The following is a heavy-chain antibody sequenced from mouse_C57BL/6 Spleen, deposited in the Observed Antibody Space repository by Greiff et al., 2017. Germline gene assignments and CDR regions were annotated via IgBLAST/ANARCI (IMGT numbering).Heavy chain of an antibody. CDR2: IWGGGST. D-gene: IGHD1-1*01. CDR3: ARNYYGSSGYFEV. Sequence: QVQLKESGPGLVQPSQSLSITCTVSGFSLPSYGVHWVRQSPGKGLEWLGVIWGGGSTDYNAAFISRLSISKDNSKSQVFFKRNSLQADDTAIDYGARNYYGSSGYFEVWGTGTTVTVSS. J-gene: IGHJ1*03. V-gene: IGHV2-2*01. CDR1: GFSLPSYG.